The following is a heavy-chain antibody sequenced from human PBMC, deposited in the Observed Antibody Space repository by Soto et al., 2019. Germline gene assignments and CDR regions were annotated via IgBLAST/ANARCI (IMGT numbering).Heavy chain of an antibody. CDR3: ATGGYYSLFDI. Sequence: WGSLRLSCVASGVPFSSYAMSWVRHTPGKGLEWVSGISGSGGRTYYADSGKGRVTSSMDNSDNTLALQMRSLRVECTAVYFCATGGYYSLFDIWGQGTMVTVSS. V-gene: IGHV3-23*01. D-gene: IGHD3-16*01. CDR1: GVPFSSYA. CDR2: ISGSGGRT. J-gene: IGHJ3*02.